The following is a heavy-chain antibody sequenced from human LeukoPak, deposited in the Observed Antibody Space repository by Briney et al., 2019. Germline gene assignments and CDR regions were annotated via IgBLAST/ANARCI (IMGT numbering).Heavy chain of an antibody. V-gene: IGHV1-18*01. CDR3: ATSGGGEVLDY. J-gene: IGHJ4*02. Sequence: ASLKVSCKASGDTFTSYGISWGRQTPGLGLEWMGWISAYNGNTNYAQKLQGRVTMTTDTSTSTAYMELRSLRSDDTAVYYCATSGGGEVLDYWGQGTLVTVSS. CDR2: ISAYNGNT. D-gene: IGHD2-21*01. CDR1: GDTFTSYG.